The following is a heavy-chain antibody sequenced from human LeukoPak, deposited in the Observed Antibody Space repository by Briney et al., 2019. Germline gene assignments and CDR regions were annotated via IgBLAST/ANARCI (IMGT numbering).Heavy chain of an antibody. Sequence: ASVKVSCKASGYTFTGYYMHWVRQAPGQGLEWMGWINPNSGGTNYPQKFQGRVTMTRDTSISTAYMELSRLRSDDTAVYYCARDLPGVYYYDSSGYYPFDYWGQGTLVTVSS. CDR2: INPNSGGT. J-gene: IGHJ4*02. CDR1: GYTFTGYY. V-gene: IGHV1-2*02. D-gene: IGHD3-22*01. CDR3: ARDLPGVYYYDSSGYYPFDY.